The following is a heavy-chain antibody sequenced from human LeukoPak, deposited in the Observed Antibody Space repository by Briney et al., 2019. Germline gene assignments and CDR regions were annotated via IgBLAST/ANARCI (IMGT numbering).Heavy chain of an antibody. CDR1: GYSISSGYY. D-gene: IGHD3-22*01. V-gene: IGHV4-38-2*01. J-gene: IGHJ2*01. CDR3: ARGYDSSGYYYGINWYFDL. Sequence: SETLSLTCAVSGYSISSGYYWGWIRQPPGKGLEWIGSIYRSGSTYYNPSLKSRVTISVDTSKNQFSLKLSSVTVADTAVYYCARGYDSSGYYYGINWYFDLWGRGTLVTVSS. CDR2: IYRSGST.